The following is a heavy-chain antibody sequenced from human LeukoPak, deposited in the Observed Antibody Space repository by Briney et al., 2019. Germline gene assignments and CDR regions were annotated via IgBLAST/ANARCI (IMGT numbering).Heavy chain of an antibody. CDR2: INHSGST. D-gene: IGHD6-25*01. J-gene: IGHJ4*02. CDR3: ARGRRSKRLDY. Sequence: PSETLSLTCAVYGGSFSGYYWSWIRQPPGKGLEWIGEINHSGSTNYNPSLKSRVTISVDTSKNQFSLKLSSVTAVDTAVYYCARGRRSKRLDYWGQGTLVTVSS. CDR1: GGSFSGYY. V-gene: IGHV4-34*01.